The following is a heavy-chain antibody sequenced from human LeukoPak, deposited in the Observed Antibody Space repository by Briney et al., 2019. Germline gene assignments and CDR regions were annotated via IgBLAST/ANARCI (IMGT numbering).Heavy chain of an antibody. Sequence: GASVKVSCKVSGALLIELSIHWVRQSPGKGLEWMGGFDSEDGKTKAAQKFHDRVSLTEDTSLATAYMELSSLRSEDTAVYYCARGESSYIRVATVYYMDVWGKGTTVTV. D-gene: IGHD5-12*01. J-gene: IGHJ6*03. CDR1: GALLIELS. CDR2: FDSEDGKT. CDR3: ARGESSYIRVATVYYMDV. V-gene: IGHV1-24*01.